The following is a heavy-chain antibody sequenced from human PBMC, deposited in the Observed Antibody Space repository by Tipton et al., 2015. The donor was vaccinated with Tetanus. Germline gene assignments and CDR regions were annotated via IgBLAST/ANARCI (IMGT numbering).Heavy chain of an antibody. D-gene: IGHD3-22*01. Sequence: QSGAEVKKPGSSVKVSCKASGGTFSSYAISWARQAPGQGLEWMGGIIPIFGTANYAQKFQGRVTITAEESTSTAYMELSGLCSEYTALYYCARGMYCCGSSGYYDIDYWGQATLVSYSS. CDR3: ARGMYCCGSSGYYDIDY. J-gene: IGHJ4*02. CDR1: GGTFSSYA. V-gene: IGHV1-69*01. CDR2: IIPIFGTA.